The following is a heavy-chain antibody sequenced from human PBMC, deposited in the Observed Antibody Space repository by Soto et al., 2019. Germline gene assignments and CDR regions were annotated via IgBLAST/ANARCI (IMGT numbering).Heavy chain of an antibody. CDR3: AGLEKGGSSPRDYYYYYGMDV. D-gene: IGHD6-6*01. CDR2: IYYSGST. Sequence: PSETLSLTCTVSGGSISSSSYYWGWIRQPPGEGLEWIGSIYYSGSTYYNPSLKSRVTISVDTSKNQFSLKLSSVTAADTAVYYCAGLEKGGSSPRDYYYYYGMDVWGQGTTVTVS. CDR1: GGSISSSSYY. J-gene: IGHJ6*02. V-gene: IGHV4-39*01.